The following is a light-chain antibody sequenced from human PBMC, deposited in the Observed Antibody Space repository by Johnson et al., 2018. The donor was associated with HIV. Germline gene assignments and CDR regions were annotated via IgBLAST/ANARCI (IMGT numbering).Light chain of an antibody. J-gene: IGLJ1*01. Sequence: QSVLTQPPSVSAAPGQKVTISCSGSSSNIGNNYVSWYQQLPGTAPKLLIYENNKRPSGIPDRFSGSKSGTSATLGITGLQTGDEADYYCGSWDSSLSALYGFGTGAKVAGL. CDR1: SSNIGNNY. CDR3: GSWDSSLSALYG. V-gene: IGLV1-51*02. CDR2: ENN.